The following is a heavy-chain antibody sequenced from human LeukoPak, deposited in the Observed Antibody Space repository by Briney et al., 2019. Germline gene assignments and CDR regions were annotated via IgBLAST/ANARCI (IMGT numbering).Heavy chain of an antibody. CDR2: MNPNSGNT. J-gene: IGHJ6*02. V-gene: IGHV1-8*01. CDR3: ASSGEFPYYYYGMGV. CDR1: GYTFTSYD. Sequence: ASVKVSRKASGYTFTSYDINWVRQATGQGLEWMGWMNPNSGNTGYAQKFQGRVTMTRNTSISTAYMELSSLRSEDTAVYYCASSGEFPYYYYGMGVWGQGTTVTVSS. D-gene: IGHD3-16*01.